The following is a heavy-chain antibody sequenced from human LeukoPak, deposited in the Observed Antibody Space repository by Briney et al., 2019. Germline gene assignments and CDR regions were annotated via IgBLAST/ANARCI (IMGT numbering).Heavy chain of an antibody. D-gene: IGHD3-22*01. CDR3: ARGGMNGAYYYDSSGYPDY. Sequence: GGSLRLSCAASGFTFSSYAMHWVRQAPGKGLEWVAVISYDGSNKYYADSVKGRFTISRDNSKNTLYLQMDSLRAEDTAVYYCARGGMNGAYYYDSSGYPDYWGQGTLVTVSS. J-gene: IGHJ4*02. V-gene: IGHV3-30-3*01. CDR1: GFTFSSYA. CDR2: ISYDGSNK.